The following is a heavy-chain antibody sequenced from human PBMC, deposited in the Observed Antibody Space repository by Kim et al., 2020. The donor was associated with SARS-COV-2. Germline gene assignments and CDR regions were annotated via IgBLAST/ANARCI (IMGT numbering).Heavy chain of an antibody. D-gene: IGHD6-13*01. CDR2: ISSNGGST. J-gene: IGHJ6*02. CDR1: GFTFSSYA. V-gene: IGHV3-64D*09. CDR3: VKDRGGIAAHDYYYYGMDV. Sequence: GGSLRLSCSASGFTFSSYAMHWVRQAPGKGLEYVSAISSNGGSTYYADSVKGRFTISRDNSKNTLYLQMSSLRAEDTAVYYCVKDRGGIAAHDYYYYGMDVWGQGTTVTVSS.